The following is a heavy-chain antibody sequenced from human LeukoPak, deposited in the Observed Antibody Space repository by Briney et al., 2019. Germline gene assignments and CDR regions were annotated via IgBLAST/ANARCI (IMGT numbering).Heavy chain of an antibody. CDR2: IKQDGSEK. D-gene: IGHD1-26*01. V-gene: IGHV3-7*01. Sequence: GGSLRLSCAASGFTFSSYWMTWVRQAPGKALEWVANIKQDGSEKNYVDSVKGRFTISRDNAKNSLYLQMNSLRAEDTAVYYCARYRGNWFDPWGQGTLVTVSS. CDR3: ARYRGNWFDP. CDR1: GFTFSSYW. J-gene: IGHJ5*02.